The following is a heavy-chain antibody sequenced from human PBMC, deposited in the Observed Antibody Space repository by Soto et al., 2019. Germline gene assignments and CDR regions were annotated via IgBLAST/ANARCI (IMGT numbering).Heavy chain of an antibody. V-gene: IGHV3-13*01. Sequence: GGSLRLSCAASGFTFSSYDMHWVRQATGKGLEWVSAIGTAGDTYYPGSVKGRFTISRENAKNSLYLQMNSLRAGDTAVYYCARGLYCSGGSCYSGKLFDYWGQGTLVTVSS. CDR3: ARGLYCSGGSCYSGKLFDY. CDR2: IGTAGDT. CDR1: GFTFSSYD. D-gene: IGHD2-15*01. J-gene: IGHJ4*02.